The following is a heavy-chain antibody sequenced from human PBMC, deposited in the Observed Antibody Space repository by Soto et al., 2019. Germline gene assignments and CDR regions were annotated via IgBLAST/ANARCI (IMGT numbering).Heavy chain of an antibody. J-gene: IGHJ6*02. CDR2: VSPYNGHT. V-gene: IGHV1-18*01. CDR3: ARDLTIVPATHPRLENYGMDV. D-gene: IGHD2-2*01. CDR1: GYSFTSYG. Sequence: QVQLVQSAAEVKKPGASVKVSCKASGYSFTSYGISWVRRGPGQGLEWMGWVSPYNGHTQFAQRFQGRVTMTTDTSTKTAYMELRNLRSDDTAHYYCARDLTIVPATHPRLENYGMDVWGQGTTVIVSS.